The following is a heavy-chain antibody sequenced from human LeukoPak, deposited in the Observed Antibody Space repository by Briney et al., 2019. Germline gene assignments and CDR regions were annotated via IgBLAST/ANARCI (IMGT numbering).Heavy chain of an antibody. Sequence: GGSLRLSCAASGFTFSSYEMNWVRQAPGKGLEWVSYISSSGSTIYYAVSVKGRFTISRDNAKNSLYLQMNSLRAEDTAVYYCARIAAAGRRGDYWGQGTLVTVSS. D-gene: IGHD6-13*01. CDR3: ARIAAAGRRGDY. CDR2: ISSSGSTI. V-gene: IGHV3-48*03. CDR1: GFTFSSYE. J-gene: IGHJ4*02.